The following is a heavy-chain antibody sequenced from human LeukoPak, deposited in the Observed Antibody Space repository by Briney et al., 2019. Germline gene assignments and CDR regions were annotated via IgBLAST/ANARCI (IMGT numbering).Heavy chain of an antibody. J-gene: IGHJ5*02. CDR2: IYYSGCT. CDR1: GGSISSYY. V-gene: IGHV4-59*01. Sequence: PSETLSLTCTVSGGSISSYYWSWIRQPPGKGLEWIGYIYYSGCTNYNPSLKSRVTISVDTSKNQFSLKLSSVTAADTAVYYCARRESSGYYEGDWFDPWGQGTLVTVSS. CDR3: ARRESSGYYEGDWFDP. D-gene: IGHD3-22*01.